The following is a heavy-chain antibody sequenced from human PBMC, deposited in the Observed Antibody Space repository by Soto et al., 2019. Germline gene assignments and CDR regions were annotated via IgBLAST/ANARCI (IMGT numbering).Heavy chain of an antibody. CDR3: TRDGYMILGVVTDAYVN. Sequence: PGGSLRLSCAASGFTFSSYGMHWVRQAPGKGLEWVAVISYDGSNKYYADSVKGRFTISRDNSKNTLYLQMNSLRAEDTAVYYCTRDGYMILGVVTDAYVNWCPGTRVTVSS. D-gene: IGHD3-3*01. CDR1: GFTFSSYG. J-gene: IGHJ4*01. CDR2: ISYDGSNK. V-gene: IGHV3-30*03.